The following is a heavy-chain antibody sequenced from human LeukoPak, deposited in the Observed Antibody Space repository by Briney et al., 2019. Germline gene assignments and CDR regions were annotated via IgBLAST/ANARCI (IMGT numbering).Heavy chain of an antibody. Sequence: GGSLRLSCAASGFTLSSYDMHWVRQATGKGLEWVSAIGTAGDTYYPGSVKGRFTISRENAKNSLYLQMNSLRAGDTAVYYCARDPGIWYFDLWGRGTLVTVSS. CDR1: GFTLSSYD. CDR2: IGTAGDT. V-gene: IGHV3-13*01. CDR3: ARDPGIWYFDL. J-gene: IGHJ2*01.